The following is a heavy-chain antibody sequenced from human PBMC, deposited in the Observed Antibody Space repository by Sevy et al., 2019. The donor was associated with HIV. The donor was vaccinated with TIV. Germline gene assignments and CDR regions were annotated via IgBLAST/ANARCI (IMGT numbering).Heavy chain of an antibody. V-gene: IGHV3-53*01. J-gene: IGHJ6*02. CDR1: GFTLTNEF. D-gene: IGHD2-15*01. CDR3: ARVGYCRGGTCFSGFYYDMDV. Sequence: GGSLRLSCAVSGFTLTNEFFSWVRQAPGKGLEWVAVVYSGGATYYADSVKGRFTISKDKSKSTLYLQMKSLRAEDTAVYYCARVGYCRGGTCFSGFYYDMDVWGQGTTVTVSS. CDR2: VYSGGAT.